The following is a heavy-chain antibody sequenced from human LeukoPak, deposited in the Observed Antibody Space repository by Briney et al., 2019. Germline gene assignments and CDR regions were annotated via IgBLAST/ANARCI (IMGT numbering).Heavy chain of an antibody. Sequence: PGGSLRLSCAASGFTFSTHAMSWVRQAPGQGLEWLSGISANGGGTYYADSVKGRFTISRDNSKNTLYLQMNSLRVEDTAVYYCARRVAVGNYFDPWGQGTQVTVSS. D-gene: IGHD4-11*01. CDR3: ARRVAVGNYFDP. V-gene: IGHV3-23*01. J-gene: IGHJ5*02. CDR2: ISANGGGT. CDR1: GFTFSTHA.